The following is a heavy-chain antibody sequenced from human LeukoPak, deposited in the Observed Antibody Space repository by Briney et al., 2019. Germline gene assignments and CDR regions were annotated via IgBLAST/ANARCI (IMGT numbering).Heavy chain of an antibody. CDR3: ARGLFYPRFWPYYYYYYMDV. V-gene: IGHV1-8*01. CDR1: GYTFTSYD. D-gene: IGHD3-3*01. CDR2: MNSNSGNT. J-gene: IGHJ6*03. Sequence: ASVKVPCKASGYTFTSYDINWVRQATGQGLEWMGWMNSNSGNTGYAQKFQGRVTMTRNTSISTAYMELSSLRSEDTAVYYCARGLFYPRFWPYYYYYYMDVWGKGTTVTVSS.